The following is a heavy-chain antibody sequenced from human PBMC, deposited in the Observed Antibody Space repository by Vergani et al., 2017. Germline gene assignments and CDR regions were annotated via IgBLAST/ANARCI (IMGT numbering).Heavy chain of an antibody. J-gene: IGHJ5*02. V-gene: IGHV1-69*04. CDR2: IIPILGIA. CDR1: GYTFTSYG. Sequence: QVQLVQSGAEVKKPGASVKVSCKASGYTFTSYGISWVRQAPGQGLEWMGRIIPILGIANYAQKFQGRVTITADKSTSTAYMELSSLRSGDTAVYYCARQGQGLGRFDPWGQGSLPTASS. CDR3: ARQGQGLGRFDP. D-gene: IGHD3/OR15-3a*01.